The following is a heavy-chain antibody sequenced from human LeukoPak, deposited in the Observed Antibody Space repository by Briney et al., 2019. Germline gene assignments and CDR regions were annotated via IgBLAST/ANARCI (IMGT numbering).Heavy chain of an antibody. CDR1: GYSFTSYG. J-gene: IGHJ6*04. D-gene: IGHD3-10*02. V-gene: IGHV3-23*01. Sequence: GESLKISCKGSGYSFTSYGMSWVRQAPGKGLEWVSAISGSGGSTYYADSVKGRFTISRDNSKNTLYLQMNSLRAEDTAVYYCAELGITMIGGVWGKGTTVTISS. CDR3: AELGITMIGGV. CDR2: ISGSGGST.